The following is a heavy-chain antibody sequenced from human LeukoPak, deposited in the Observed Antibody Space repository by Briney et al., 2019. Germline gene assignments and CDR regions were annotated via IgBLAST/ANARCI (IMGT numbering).Heavy chain of an antibody. V-gene: IGHV4-59*01. CDR3: AREMSGYDAFDI. Sequence: SETLSLTCTVSGGSISSYYWSWIRQPPGKGLEWIGYIYDSGSTNYNPSLKSRVTISVDTSKNQFSLKLSSVTAADTAVYYCAREMSGYDAFDIWGQGTMVTVSS. D-gene: IGHD3-3*01. CDR1: GGSISSYY. J-gene: IGHJ3*02. CDR2: IYDSGST.